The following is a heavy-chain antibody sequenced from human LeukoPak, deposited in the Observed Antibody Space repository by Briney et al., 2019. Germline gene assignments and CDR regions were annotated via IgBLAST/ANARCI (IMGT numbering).Heavy chain of an antibody. CDR3: ARDAAYGYDRFDY. CDR1: GFTVSTNY. D-gene: IGHD4-17*01. J-gene: IGHJ4*02. V-gene: IGHV3-7*01. CDR2: INEDGSDK. Sequence: GGSLRLSCAASGFTVSTNYMSWVRQAPGKGLEWLANINEDGSDKNYVVALKGRFTISRDNAKKSLYLQMNSLRAEDTAVYYCARDAAYGYDRFDYWGQGTQVTVSS.